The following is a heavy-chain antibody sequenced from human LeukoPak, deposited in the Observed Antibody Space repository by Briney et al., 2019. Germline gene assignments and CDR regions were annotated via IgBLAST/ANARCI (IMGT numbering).Heavy chain of an antibody. CDR1: GFTFSSYA. J-gene: IGHJ5*02. D-gene: IGHD3-10*01. V-gene: IGHV3-23*01. Sequence: GGFLRLSCAASGFTFSSYAMTWFRQAPGKGLEWVSSLTGSGSSTHYSDSVKGRFTISRDTSKNTLYLQMNSLRAEDTAVYYCATYRRNAFGGAYFCSWGQGTLVTVSS. CDR2: LTGSGSST. CDR3: ATYRRNAFGGAYFCS.